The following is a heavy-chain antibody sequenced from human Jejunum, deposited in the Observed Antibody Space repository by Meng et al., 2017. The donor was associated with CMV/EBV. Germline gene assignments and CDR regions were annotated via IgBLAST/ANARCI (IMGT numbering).Heavy chain of an antibody. CDR1: ECTSSGDG. J-gene: IGHJ4*02. CDR2: INSAGSSI. V-gene: IGHV3-74*01. D-gene: IGHD5-12*01. Sequence: CEAAECTSSGDGMQWVRQAPGKGLVWIASINSAGSSISYADSVQGRLTISRDNAKNTLYLQVNSLRVEDTAVYFCARGNSGYGNFDYWVQGTLVTVSS. CDR3: ARGNSGYGNFDY.